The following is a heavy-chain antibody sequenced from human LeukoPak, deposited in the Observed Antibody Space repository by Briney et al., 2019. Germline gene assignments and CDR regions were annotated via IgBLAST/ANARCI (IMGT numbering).Heavy chain of an antibody. J-gene: IGHJ4*02. CDR3: AREIAGYSYGFRYYFDY. D-gene: IGHD5-18*01. V-gene: IGHV1-69*13. Sequence: SVKVSCKASGGTFSSYAISWVRQAPGQGLEWMGGIIPIFGTANYAQKFQGRVTITADESTSTAYMELSSLRSEDTAVYYCAREIAGYSYGFRYYFDYWGQGTLVTVSS. CDR1: GGTFSSYA. CDR2: IIPIFGTA.